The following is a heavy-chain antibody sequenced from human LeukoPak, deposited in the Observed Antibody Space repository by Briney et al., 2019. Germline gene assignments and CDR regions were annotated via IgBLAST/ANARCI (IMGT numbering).Heavy chain of an antibody. CDR3: AKVNWGSRCFDY. CDR2: ISSSGSSI. D-gene: IGHD7-27*01. CDR1: GFTFSRYE. Sequence: GGSLRLSCAASGFTFSRYEMNWVRQAPGKGLEWISYISSSGSSIYYADSVKGRFTISRDNTKSSLFLQMNSLRAEDTAVYYCAKVNWGSRCFDYWGQGTLVTVSS. V-gene: IGHV3-48*03. J-gene: IGHJ4*02.